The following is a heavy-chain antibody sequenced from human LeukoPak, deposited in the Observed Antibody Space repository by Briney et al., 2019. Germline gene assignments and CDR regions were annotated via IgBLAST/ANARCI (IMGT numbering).Heavy chain of an antibody. CDR3: ARARIAAAGTMRWFDP. V-gene: IGHV1-2*02. D-gene: IGHD6-13*01. CDR1: GYTFTGYY. Sequence: ASVKVSCKASGYTFTGYYMHWVRQAPGQGLEWMGWINLNSGGTNYAQKFQGRVTMTRDTSISTAYMELSSLRSEDTAVYYCARARIAAAGTMRWFDPWGQGTLVTVSS. CDR2: INLNSGGT. J-gene: IGHJ5*02.